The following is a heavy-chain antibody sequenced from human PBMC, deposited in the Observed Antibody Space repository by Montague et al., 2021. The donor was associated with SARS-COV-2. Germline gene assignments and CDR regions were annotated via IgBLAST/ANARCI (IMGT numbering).Heavy chain of an antibody. CDR3: ARGVYYDGSGYYSFDY. CDR2: TYYRSKWYN. V-gene: IGHV6-1*01. Sequence: CAISGDSVSSYSAAWNWIRQSPSIGLKWLGKTYYRSKWYNDYALSVKSRITINPDTSKNHFSLQLNSVTPGDTAIYYCARGVYYDGSGYYSFDYWGQGTLVTVSS. J-gene: IGHJ4*02. CDR1: GDSVSSYSAA. D-gene: IGHD3-22*01.